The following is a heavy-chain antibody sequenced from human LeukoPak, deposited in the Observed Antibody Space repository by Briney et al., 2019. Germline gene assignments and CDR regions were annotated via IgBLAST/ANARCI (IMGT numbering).Heavy chain of an antibody. CDR2: FSGGGTT. J-gene: IGHJ6*03. Sequence: PGGSLRLSCAASGFTFSSYAMNWVRQAPGRGLEWVSGFSGGGTTYYADSEKGRSTISRDNSKNTLYLQMNSLRAEDTAVYYCANGNRCTSPNCLGYYYFYMDVWGKGTTVTVSS. V-gene: IGHV3-23*01. CDR1: GFTFSSYA. D-gene: IGHD2-8*01. CDR3: ANGNRCTSPNCLGYYYFYMDV.